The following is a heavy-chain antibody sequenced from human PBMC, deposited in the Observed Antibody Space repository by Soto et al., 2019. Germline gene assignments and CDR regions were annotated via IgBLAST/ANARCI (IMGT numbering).Heavy chain of an antibody. CDR2: INAGNGDT. Sequence: ASVKVSCKASGYTFTSYDMHWVRQAPGQRLEWMGWINAGNGDTKYSQKFQGRVTITRDTSASAAYMELSSLRSEDTAVYYCASLLFGRGCYNYWGQGTLVTVSS. D-gene: IGHD6-19*01. V-gene: IGHV1-3*01. J-gene: IGHJ4*02. CDR1: GYTFTSYD. CDR3: ASLLFGRGCYNY.